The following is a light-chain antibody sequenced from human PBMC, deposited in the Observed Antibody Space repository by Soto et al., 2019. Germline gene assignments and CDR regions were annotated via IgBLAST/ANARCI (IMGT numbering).Light chain of an antibody. CDR1: QSVGRNY. CDR3: QQYGSSPRT. Sequence: ELVLTQSPGTLSLSPGESATLSCRASQSVGRNYLAWFQHKPDQAPRLLSYGASSRATGIPDRFSGSGSGTEFTLTISRLQPEDFAVYYCQQYGSSPRTFGQGTKVDIK. V-gene: IGKV3-20*01. CDR2: GAS. J-gene: IGKJ1*01.